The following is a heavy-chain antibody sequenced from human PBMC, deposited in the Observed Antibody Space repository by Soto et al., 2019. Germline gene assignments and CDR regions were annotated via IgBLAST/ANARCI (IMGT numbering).Heavy chain of an antibody. J-gene: IGHJ4*02. CDR1: GFTFSSYG. CDR2: ISYDGSNK. D-gene: IGHD3-10*01. V-gene: IGHV3-30*03. CDR3: ATQLTAYGDFDY. Sequence: QVQLVESGGGVVQPGRSLRLSCAASGFTFSSYGMHWVRQAPGKGLEWVAVISYDGSNKYYADSVKGRFTISRDNSKNTLYLQMNSLRAEDMAVYYCATQLTAYGDFDYWGQGTLVSVSS.